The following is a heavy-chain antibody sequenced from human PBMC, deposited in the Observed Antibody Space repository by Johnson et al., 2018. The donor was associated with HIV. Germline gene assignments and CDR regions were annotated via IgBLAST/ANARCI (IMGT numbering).Heavy chain of an antibody. CDR3: AKDAGWSIVGATDGRDAFDI. CDR2: INSDGSST. CDR1: EFTFSNYW. V-gene: IGHV3-74*01. D-gene: IGHD1-26*01. Sequence: VQLVESGGGLVQPGGSLRLSCAASEFTFSNYWMHWVRQGLGKGLVWVSRINSDGSSTSYADSVKGRFTISRDNSKNTVYLQMNNLRAEDTAVYYCAKDAGWSIVGATDGRDAFDIWGQGTMVTVSS. J-gene: IGHJ3*02.